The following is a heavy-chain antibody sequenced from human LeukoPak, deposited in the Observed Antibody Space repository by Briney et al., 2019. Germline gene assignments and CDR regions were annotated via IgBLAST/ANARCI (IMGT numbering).Heavy chain of an antibody. J-gene: IGHJ3*02. CDR2: IRSKAYGGTT. CDR3: TRAGYYDSSGYYPHDAFDI. D-gene: IGHD3-22*01. CDR1: GFTFSSYS. V-gene: IGHV3-49*04. Sequence: GGSLRLSCAASGFTFSSYSMNWVRQAPGKGLEWVGFIRSKAYGGTTEYAASVKGRFTISRDDSKSIAYLQMNSLKTEDTAVYYCTRAGYYDSSGYYPHDAFDIWGQGTMVTVSS.